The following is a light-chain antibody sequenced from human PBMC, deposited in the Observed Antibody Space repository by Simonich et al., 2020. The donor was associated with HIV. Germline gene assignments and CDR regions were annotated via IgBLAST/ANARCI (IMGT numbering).Light chain of an antibody. CDR3: QQFNSYPIT. CDR2: DAS. CDR1: QGISSA. J-gene: IGKJ5*01. V-gene: IGKV1-13*02. Sequence: AIQLTQSPSSLSASVGDRVTLACRASQGISSALAWYQQQPGKAPKLLIYDASSLESGVPSRFSGSGSGTDFTLTISSLQPEDFATYYCQQFNSYPITFGQGTRLEIK.